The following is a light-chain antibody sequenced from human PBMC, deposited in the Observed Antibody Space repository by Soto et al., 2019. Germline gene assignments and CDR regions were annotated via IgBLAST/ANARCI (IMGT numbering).Light chain of an antibody. CDR2: EVS. CDR1: SSDVGGYNY. J-gene: IGLJ2*01. CDR3: SSYAGTNNVL. V-gene: IGLV2-8*01. Sequence: QSALTQPPSASGSPGQSVTISCTGTSSDVGGYNYVSWYLQHPGKAPKVMIYEVSKRPSGVPDRFSGSKSGNTASLTVSGLQAEDEADYYCSSYAGTNNVLFGGGTKLTVL.